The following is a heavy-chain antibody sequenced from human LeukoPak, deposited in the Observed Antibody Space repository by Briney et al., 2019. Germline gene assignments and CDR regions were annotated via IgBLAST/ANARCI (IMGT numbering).Heavy chain of an antibody. V-gene: IGHV4-59*12. CDR3: ARSSTAIDPFDY. D-gene: IGHD2-15*01. CDR1: GGSFSGYY. Sequence: PSETLSLTCAVYGGSFSGYYWSWIRQPPGKGLEWIGYIYYSGSTNYNPSLKSRVTISVDTSKNQFSLKLSSVTAADTAVYYCARSSTAIDPFDYWGQGTLVTVSS. CDR2: IYYSGST. J-gene: IGHJ4*02.